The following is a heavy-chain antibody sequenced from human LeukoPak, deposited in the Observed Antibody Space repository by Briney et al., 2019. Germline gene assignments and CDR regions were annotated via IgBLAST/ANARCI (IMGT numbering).Heavy chain of an antibody. CDR1: GFTFSSYS. J-gene: IGHJ3*02. CDR3: AKPRHRGYSYGPNDDAFDI. Sequence: GGSLRLSCAASGFTFSSYSMNWVRQAPGKGLEWVAFIRYDGSNKYYADSVKGRFTISRDNSKNTLYLQMNSLRAEDTAVYYCAKPRHRGYSYGPNDDAFDIWGQGTMVTVSS. CDR2: IRYDGSNK. D-gene: IGHD5-18*01. V-gene: IGHV3-30*02.